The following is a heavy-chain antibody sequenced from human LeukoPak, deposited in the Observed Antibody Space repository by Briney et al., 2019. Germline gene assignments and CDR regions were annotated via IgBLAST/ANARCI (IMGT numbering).Heavy chain of an antibody. D-gene: IGHD5-12*01. CDR3: ARDRRLNSGYDIWEIDY. V-gene: IGHV3-48*03. Sequence: PGGSLRLSCAASGFTFSSYGMNWVRQAPGKGLEWVSYISSSGSTIYYADSVKGRFTISRDNAKNSLYLQMNSLRAEDTAVYYCARDRRLNSGYDIWEIDYWGQGTLVTVSS. CDR2: ISSSGSTI. CDR1: GFTFSSYG. J-gene: IGHJ4*02.